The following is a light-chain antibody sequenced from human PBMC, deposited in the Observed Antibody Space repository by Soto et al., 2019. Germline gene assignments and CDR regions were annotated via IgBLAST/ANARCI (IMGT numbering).Light chain of an antibody. CDR1: SSDIGTYHY. Sequence: QSVLTQPAAVSGSPGQSITISCTGTSSDIGTYHYVSWYQQHPGKAPKLIIYEVNNRPSGISNRFSGSKSDNTAPLTISGLQAEDEGDYYCISYTTSTSTPYVFGSGTKVT. CDR2: EVN. J-gene: IGLJ1*01. V-gene: IGLV2-14*01. CDR3: ISYTTSTSTPYV.